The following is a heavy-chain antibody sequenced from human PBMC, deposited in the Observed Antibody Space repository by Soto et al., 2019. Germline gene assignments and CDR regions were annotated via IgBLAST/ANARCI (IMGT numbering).Heavy chain of an antibody. V-gene: IGHV1-69*13. CDR2: IIPIFGTA. CDR1: GGTFSSYA. CDR3: ARDREQLAPRGYYYYGMDV. Sequence: SVKVSCKASGGTFSSYAISWVRQAPGQGLEWMGGIIPIFGTANYAQKFQGRVTITADESTSTAYMELSSLRSEDTAVYYCARDREQLAPRGYYYYGMDVWGQGTTVTVSS. J-gene: IGHJ6*02. D-gene: IGHD6-6*01.